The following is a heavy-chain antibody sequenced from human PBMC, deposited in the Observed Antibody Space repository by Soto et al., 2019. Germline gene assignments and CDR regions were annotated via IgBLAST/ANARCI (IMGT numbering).Heavy chain of an antibody. CDR3: TRVTTIFLNPEYYSYDMDV. CDR2: INTGNGYT. D-gene: IGHD3-9*01. Sequence: QVQLVQSGAEVKKPGASVKVSCKASGYTFATYAIHWVRQAPGQRLEWMGWINTGNGYTEYSQNFRGRVTITRDTSASTAYMELSSLRSEDTAMYYCTRVTTIFLNPEYYSYDMDVWGQGTTVTV. CDR1: GYTFATYA. V-gene: IGHV1-3*04. J-gene: IGHJ6*02.